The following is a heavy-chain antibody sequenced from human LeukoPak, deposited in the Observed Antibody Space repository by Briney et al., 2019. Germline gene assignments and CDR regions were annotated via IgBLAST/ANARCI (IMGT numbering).Heavy chain of an antibody. V-gene: IGHV3-23*01. CDR1: GFTFNSYA. J-gene: IGHJ6*02. Sequence: GRSLRLSCAASGFTFNSYAMNWVRQAPGKGLEWVSGLSGSGGSTYYADSVQGRFTISRDNSKNTPYLQMNSLRAEDTAVYYCAKGRGWFYGMDVWGQGTTVTVSS. D-gene: IGHD2-15*01. CDR2: LSGSGGST. CDR3: AKGRGWFYGMDV.